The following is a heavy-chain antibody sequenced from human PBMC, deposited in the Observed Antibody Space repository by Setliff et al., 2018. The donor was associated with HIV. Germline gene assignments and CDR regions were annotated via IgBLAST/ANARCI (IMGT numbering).Heavy chain of an antibody. Sequence: SETLSLTCTVSGGSITGHYWSWIRQPPGKGLEWIGQINRSGSTNYNPSLKSRVTISVDTSKNQFSLKLSSVTAADTAVYYCARSSLIPVAGTGWFDPWGQGTLVTVSS. V-gene: IGHV4-34*01. CDR2: INRSGST. CDR3: ARSSLIPVAGTGWFDP. D-gene: IGHD6-19*01. CDR1: GGSITGHY. J-gene: IGHJ5*02.